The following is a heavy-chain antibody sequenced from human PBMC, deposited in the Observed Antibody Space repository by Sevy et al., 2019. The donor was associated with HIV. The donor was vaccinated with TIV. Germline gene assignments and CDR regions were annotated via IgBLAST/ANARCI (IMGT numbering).Heavy chain of an antibody. V-gene: IGHV4-31*03. CDR3: ARFGEFPYYYYGMDV. CDR1: GGSISSGGYY. Sequence: SETLSLTCTVSGGSISSGGYYWSWIRQHPGKGLEWIGYIYYSGSTYYNPSLKSRVTISVDTSKNQFSLKLSSVTAADTAMYYCARFGEFPYYYYGMDVWGQGTTVTVSS. CDR2: IYYSGST. D-gene: IGHD3-10*01. J-gene: IGHJ6*02.